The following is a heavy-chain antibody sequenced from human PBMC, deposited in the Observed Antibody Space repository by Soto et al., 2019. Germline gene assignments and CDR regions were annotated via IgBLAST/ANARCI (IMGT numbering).Heavy chain of an antibody. J-gene: IGHJ6*02. D-gene: IGHD2-21*01. CDR3: AASCVGCGGFNYYGMDV. CDR2: IYYSGST. Sequence: QVQLQESGPGLVKPSQTLSLTCTVSGGSISSGGYYWTWIRQHPGKGLEWIGYIYYSGSTCYNPSLKSRVTISVDTSKNQFSLKLSSVTVADTAVYYCAASCVGCGGFNYYGMDVWGQGTTVTVSS. V-gene: IGHV4-31*03. CDR1: GGSISSGGYY.